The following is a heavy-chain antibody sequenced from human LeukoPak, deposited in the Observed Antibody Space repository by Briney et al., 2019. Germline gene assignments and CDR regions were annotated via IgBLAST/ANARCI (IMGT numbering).Heavy chain of an antibody. CDR3: ARVIQLWLMLDY. D-gene: IGHD5-18*01. J-gene: IGHJ4*01. Sequence: PGGSLRLSCAASGFTVSSNYMSWVRRAPGKGLEWVSVIYSGGSTYYADSVKGRFTISRDNSKNTLYLQMNSLRAEDTAVYYCARVIQLWLMLDYWGQGTLVTVSS. V-gene: IGHV3-53*01. CDR1: GFTVSSNY. CDR2: IYSGGST.